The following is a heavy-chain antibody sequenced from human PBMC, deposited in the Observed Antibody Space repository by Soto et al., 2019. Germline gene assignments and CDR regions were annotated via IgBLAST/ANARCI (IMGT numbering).Heavy chain of an antibody. J-gene: IGHJ4*01. CDR3: TTDSYSGPTAVRFDK. CDR1: GFAFNNAW. D-gene: IGHD2-21*01. CDR2: VKGETHGGTS. Sequence: GGSLRLSCAGSGFAFNNAWINWVRQAPGKGLEWVGRVKGETHGGTSDYTESVKGRFVVSRDDSNNVVYLQMNSLTVEDTAVYYCTTDSYSGPTAVRFDKWGRGTLVTVSS. V-gene: IGHV3-15*07.